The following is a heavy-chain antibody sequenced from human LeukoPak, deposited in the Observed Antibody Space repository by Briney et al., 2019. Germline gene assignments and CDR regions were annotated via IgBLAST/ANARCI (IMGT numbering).Heavy chain of an antibody. D-gene: IGHD2-15*01. CDR1: GFSFSQYD. J-gene: IGHJ6*03. CDR2: ISDGGDVT. Sequence: GGSLRLSCAASGFSFSQYDMHWVRQAPGKGLQFVSSISDGGDVTYYASSVKGRFTMSRDNSMNTLYLQMGSLRTEDMAVYYCARGDYCSGGRCDSGDHYYHMDVWGKGTTVTVSS. V-gene: IGHV3-64*01. CDR3: ARGDYCSGGRCDSGDHYYHMDV.